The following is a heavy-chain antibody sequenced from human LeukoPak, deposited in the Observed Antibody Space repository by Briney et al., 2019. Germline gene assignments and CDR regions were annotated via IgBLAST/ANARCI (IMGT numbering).Heavy chain of an antibody. CDR2: IFGSGGSP. CDR1: GFTFGSHA. D-gene: IGHD5-18*01. J-gene: IGHJ4*02. Sequence: PGGSLRLSCAASGFTFGSHAMHWVRQAPGKGLEWVAGIFGSGGSPHYADSVKGRFTISRDNSRNTVYLQINSLRAEDTAVYYCGKTTVGYSSGQKPAWPVDYWGQGTLVTVSS. CDR3: GKTTVGYSSGQKPAWPVDY. V-gene: IGHV3-23*01.